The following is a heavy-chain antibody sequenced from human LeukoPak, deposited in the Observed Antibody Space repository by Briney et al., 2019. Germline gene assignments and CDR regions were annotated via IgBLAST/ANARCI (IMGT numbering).Heavy chain of an antibody. Sequence: GGSLRLSCAASGFTFSDHYMDWVRQAPGKGLEWVGRTRNKANSYTTEYAASVKGRFTISRDDSKNSLYLQMNSLKTEDTAVYHCARATYYYDSSGYLYYMDVWGKGTTVTVSS. D-gene: IGHD3-22*01. J-gene: IGHJ6*03. CDR3: ARATYYYDSSGYLYYMDV. V-gene: IGHV3-72*01. CDR1: GFTFSDHY. CDR2: TRNKANSYTT.